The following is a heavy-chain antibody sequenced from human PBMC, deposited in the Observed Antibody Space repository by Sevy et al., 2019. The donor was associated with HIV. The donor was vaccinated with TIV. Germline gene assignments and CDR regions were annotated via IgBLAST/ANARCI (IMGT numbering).Heavy chain of an antibody. D-gene: IGHD2-2*01. CDR2: ISGRSSYI. V-gene: IGHV3-21*01. CDR1: GFTFSSYE. J-gene: IGHJ4*02. CDR3: ARVLRVVRIDYFDY. Sequence: GGSLRLSCAASGFTFSSYEMNWVRQAPGKGLEWVSSISGRSSYIYNADSVKGRFTISRDNAKNSLYLQMNSLRAEDTAVYYCARVLRVVRIDYFDYWGQGTLVTVSS.